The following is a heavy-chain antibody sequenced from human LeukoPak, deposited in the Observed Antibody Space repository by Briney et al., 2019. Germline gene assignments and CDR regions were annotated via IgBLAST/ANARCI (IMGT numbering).Heavy chain of an antibody. V-gene: IGHV1-3*01. Sequence: ASVKVSCKASGYTFSTYTVHWVRQAPGQRLEWMGWINAGNGNTKYSQNFQGRVSITRDTSASTAYMEMSSLRCEDTAVYYCAREIDRDDYNRFFDYWGQGTLVTVCS. CDR1: GYTFSTYT. CDR3: AREIDRDDYNRFFDY. CDR2: INAGNGNT. J-gene: IGHJ4*02. D-gene: IGHD5-24*01.